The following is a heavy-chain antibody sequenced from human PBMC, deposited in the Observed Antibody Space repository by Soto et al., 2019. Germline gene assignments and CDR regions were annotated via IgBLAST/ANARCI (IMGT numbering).Heavy chain of an antibody. Sequence: SETLSLTCAVYGGSFSGYYWSWIRQPPGKGLEWIGEINHSGSTNYNPSLKSRVTISVDTSKNQFSLKLSSVTAADTAVYYCARSNPRWWGTMFDYWGQGTLVTVSS. CDR2: INHSGST. J-gene: IGHJ4*02. D-gene: IGHD2-8*02. CDR1: GGSFSGYY. CDR3: ARSNPRWWGTMFDY. V-gene: IGHV4-34*01.